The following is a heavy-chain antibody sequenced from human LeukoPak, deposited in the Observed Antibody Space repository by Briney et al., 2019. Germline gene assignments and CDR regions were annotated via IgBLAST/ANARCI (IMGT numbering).Heavy chain of an antibody. CDR1: GFTLSAYA. J-gene: IGHJ6*02. CDR3: AKSSPFGTTWYGAIDV. CDR2: FSGRGATA. Sequence: PRGSLRLSCAASGFTLSAYAMSWVRQAPGKGLEWVSAFSGRGATASYADSVRGRFTISRDNSKNTLFLQMDSLGADDTAVYYCAKSSPFGTTWYGAIDVWGHGTTVTVSS. V-gene: IGHV3-23*01. D-gene: IGHD6-13*01.